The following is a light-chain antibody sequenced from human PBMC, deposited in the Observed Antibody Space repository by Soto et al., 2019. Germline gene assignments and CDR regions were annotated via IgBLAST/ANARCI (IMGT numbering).Light chain of an antibody. V-gene: IGKV1-12*01. CDR2: AAS. CDR1: QDINKW. J-gene: IGKJ2*01. Sequence: DIQMTQSPSSVYAPVGDRVTISCRASQDINKWLAWYQQKPGKAPKLLISAASTLQSGVPSRFSGSGSGTEFTLTIQSLQPDDIATYYCQQASSFPHTFGQGTKLEIK. CDR3: QQASSFPHT.